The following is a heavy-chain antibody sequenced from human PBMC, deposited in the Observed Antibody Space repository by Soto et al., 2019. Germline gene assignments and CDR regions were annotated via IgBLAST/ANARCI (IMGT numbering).Heavy chain of an antibody. CDR1: GLTFSGYA. V-gene: IGHV3-23*01. D-gene: IGHD6-6*01. CDR2: ISGSGGST. Sequence: GVSLRLSCAAAGLTFSGYAMSWVRQAPGKGLEWVSAISGSGGSTYYADSVKGRFTISRDNSKNTLYLQMNSLRAEDTAVYYCWAARPRKGVDYWGQGTLVTVSS. CDR3: WAARPRKGVDY. J-gene: IGHJ4*02.